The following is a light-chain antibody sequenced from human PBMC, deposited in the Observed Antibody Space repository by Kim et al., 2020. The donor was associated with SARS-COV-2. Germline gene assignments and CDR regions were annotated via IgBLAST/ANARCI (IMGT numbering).Light chain of an antibody. V-gene: IGLV2-14*03. CDR1: SSDVGGYNY. CDR2: DVD. CDR3: SSYTSIGTPVV. J-gene: IGLJ2*01. Sequence: QSALTQPASVSGSPGQSITISCTGTSSDVGGYNYVSWYQQHPGKAPKLMIYDVDNRSSGVSDRFSGSKSGDTASLTISGLQAEDETDYYCSSYTSIGTPVVFGGGTQVTVL.